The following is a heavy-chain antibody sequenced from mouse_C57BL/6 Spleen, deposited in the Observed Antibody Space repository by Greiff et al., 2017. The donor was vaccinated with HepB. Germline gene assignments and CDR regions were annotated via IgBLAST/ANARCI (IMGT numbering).Heavy chain of an antibody. D-gene: IGHD1-1*01. CDR1: GYTFTSYW. J-gene: IGHJ3*01. CDR3: AKEGIVAGYGSTSWFAY. Sequence: QVQLQQPGAELVKPGASVKMSCKASGYTFTSYWITWVKQRPGQGLEWIGDIYPGSGSTNYNEKFKSKATLTVDTSSSTAYMQLSSLTSEDSAVYYCAKEGIVAGYGSTSWFAYWGQGTLVTVSA. CDR2: IYPGSGST. V-gene: IGHV1-55*01.